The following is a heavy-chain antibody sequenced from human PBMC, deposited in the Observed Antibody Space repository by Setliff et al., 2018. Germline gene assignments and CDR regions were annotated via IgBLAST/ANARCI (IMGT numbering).Heavy chain of an antibody. J-gene: IGHJ4*02. CDR1: GFTFSNAW. D-gene: IGHD6-13*01. CDR2: ISSSGSTI. V-gene: IGHV3-11*04. CDR3: ARAGGSWYPEYYFDY. Sequence: PGGSLRLSCAASGFTFSNAWMSWVRQAPGKGLEWVSCISSSGSTIFYADSVKGRFTISRDNAKNSLYLQMNSLRAEDTAVYYCARAGGSWYPEYYFDYWGQGTLVTVSS.